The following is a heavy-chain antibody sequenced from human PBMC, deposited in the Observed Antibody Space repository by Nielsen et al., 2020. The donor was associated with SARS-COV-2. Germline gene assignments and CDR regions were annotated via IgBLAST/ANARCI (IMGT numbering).Heavy chain of an antibody. CDR1: GGSISSNNHY. J-gene: IGHJ4*02. CDR3: AKLSTVD. Sequence: ETLSLTCTVSGGSISSNNHYWGWIRQPPGKGLEWVSAISGSGGSTYYADSVKGRFTISRDNSKNTLYLQMNSLRDEDTAVYFCAKLSTVDWGQGTLVTVSS. CDR2: ISGSGGST. V-gene: IGHV3-23*01. D-gene: IGHD4-23*01.